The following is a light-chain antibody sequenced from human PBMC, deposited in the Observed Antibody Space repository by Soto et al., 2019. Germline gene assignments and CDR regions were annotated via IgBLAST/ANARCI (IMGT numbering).Light chain of an antibody. V-gene: IGKV4-1*01. J-gene: IGKJ1*01. CDR2: WAS. CDR1: QSIFFSSTNKND. CDR3: QQFYDSPPT. Sequence: DIVMTQSPDSLAVSLGERATINCKSSQSIFFSSTNKNDLAWYQQRPGQPPKVIISWASTREVGVPDRFSGSGSGTEFTLTISSLQAEDVALYYCQQFYDSPPTFGQGTKVEIK.